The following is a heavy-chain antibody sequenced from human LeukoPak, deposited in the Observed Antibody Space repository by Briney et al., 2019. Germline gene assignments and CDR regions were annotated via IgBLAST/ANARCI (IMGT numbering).Heavy chain of an antibody. CDR2: IIPIFGTA. J-gene: IGHJ4*02. CDR1: GGTFSSYA. V-gene: IGHV1-69*13. Sequence: SVTVSFTASGGTFSSYAISWVRQAPGQGLEWMGGIIPIFGTANYAQKFQGRVTITADESTSTAYMELSSLRSEDTAVYYCARVIDDYGSGSYFFDYWGQGTLVTVSS. D-gene: IGHD3-10*01. CDR3: ARVIDDYGSGSYFFDY.